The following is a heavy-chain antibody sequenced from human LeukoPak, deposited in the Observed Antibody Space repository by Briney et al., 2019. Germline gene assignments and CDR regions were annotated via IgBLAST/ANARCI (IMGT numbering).Heavy chain of an antibody. CDR1: GFTFSSYA. J-gene: IGHJ6*02. CDR2: ISYDGSNK. V-gene: IGHV3-30-3*01. CDR3: ARDQFGESPAFEYYYGMDV. Sequence: GGSLRLSCAASGFTFSSYAMHWVRQAPGKGLEWVAVISYDGSNKYYADSVKGRFTISRDNSKNTLYLQMNSLRAEDTAVYYCARDQFGESPAFEYYYGMDVWGQGTTVTVSS. D-gene: IGHD3-10*01.